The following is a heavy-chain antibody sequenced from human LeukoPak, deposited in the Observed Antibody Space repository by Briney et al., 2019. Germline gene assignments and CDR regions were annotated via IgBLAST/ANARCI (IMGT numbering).Heavy chain of an antibody. J-gene: IGHJ4*02. CDR2: INHSGST. V-gene: IGHV4-34*01. CDR1: GGSFSGYY. Sequence: SETLSLTCAVYGGSFSGYYWSWIRQPPGKGLEWIREINHSGSTNYNPSLKSRVTISVDTSKNQFSLKLSSVTAADTAVYYCARRYYWGQGTLVTVSS. CDR3: ARRYY.